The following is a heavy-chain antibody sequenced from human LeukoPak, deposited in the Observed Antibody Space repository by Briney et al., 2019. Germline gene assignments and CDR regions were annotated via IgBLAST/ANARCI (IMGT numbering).Heavy chain of an antibody. Sequence: KPSETLSLTCTVSGGSISSGSYYWSWIRQPAGKGLEWIGRIYTSGSTNYNPSLKSRVTISVDTSKNQFSLKLSSVTAADTAVYYCARDRAVAGMIDYWGQGTLVTVSS. V-gene: IGHV4-61*02. D-gene: IGHD6-19*01. CDR2: IYTSGST. CDR1: GGSISSGSYY. CDR3: ARDRAVAGMIDY. J-gene: IGHJ4*02.